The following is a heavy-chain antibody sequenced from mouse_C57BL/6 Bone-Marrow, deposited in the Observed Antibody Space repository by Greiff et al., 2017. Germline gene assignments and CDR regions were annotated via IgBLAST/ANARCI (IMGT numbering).Heavy chain of an antibody. CDR2: IYPSDSET. D-gene: IGHD4-1*01. V-gene: IGHV1-61*01. CDR1: GYTFTSYW. Sequence: QVQLQQPGAELVRPGSSVKLSCKASGYTFTSYWMDWVKQRPGQGLEWIGNIYPSDSETHYNQKFKDKATLTVDKSSSTAYMQLSSLTSEDSAVYYCARAGWDCDFDVWGTGTTVTVSS. CDR3: ARAGWDCDFDV. J-gene: IGHJ1*03.